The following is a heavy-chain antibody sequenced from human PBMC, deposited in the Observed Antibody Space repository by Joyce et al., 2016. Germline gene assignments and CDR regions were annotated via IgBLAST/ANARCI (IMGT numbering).Heavy chain of an antibody. J-gene: IGHJ4*02. CDR1: GYTFSSYT. Sequence: QVRLVQSGAEVKEPGASVRVSCRAYGYTFSSYTIHWVRQAPGQGLEWMGWIYANSGNAKYSEKFKGRLTLTGDTSASAAYIQLSSLTSEDTALYYCARVSPLYGGRAKGYFDYWGQGTLVSVSS. V-gene: IGHV1-3*01. CDR2: IYANSGNA. D-gene: IGHD4-23*01. CDR3: ARVSPLYGGRAKGYFDY.